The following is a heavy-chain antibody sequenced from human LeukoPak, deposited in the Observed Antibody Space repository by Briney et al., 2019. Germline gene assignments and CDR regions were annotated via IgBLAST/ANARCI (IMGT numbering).Heavy chain of an antibody. D-gene: IGHD3-22*01. Sequence: ATVKVSCKASGYTFTSYGISWVRQAPGQGLEWMGWISAYNGNTNYAQKLQGRVTMTTDTSTSTAYMELRSLRSDDTAVYYCARRAVYYDSSGYHRGVYYYYYMDVWGKGTTVTVSS. CDR2: ISAYNGNT. J-gene: IGHJ6*03. V-gene: IGHV1-18*01. CDR3: ARRAVYYDSSGYHRGVYYYYYMDV. CDR1: GYTFTSYG.